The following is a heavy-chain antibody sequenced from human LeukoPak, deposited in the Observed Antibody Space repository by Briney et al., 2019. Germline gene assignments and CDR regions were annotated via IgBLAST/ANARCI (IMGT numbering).Heavy chain of an antibody. J-gene: IGHJ4*02. CDR1: GFTFSSYA. Sequence: GGSLRLSCAASGFTFSSYAMHWVRQAPGKGLEWVTLISYDGSNKYYADPVKGRFTISRDNSKNTLYLQMNSLRAEDTAVYYCASGYTYYYGSGSYHWGQGTLVTVS. CDR2: ISYDGSNK. V-gene: IGHV3-30-3*01. D-gene: IGHD3-10*01. CDR3: ASGYTYYYGSGSYH.